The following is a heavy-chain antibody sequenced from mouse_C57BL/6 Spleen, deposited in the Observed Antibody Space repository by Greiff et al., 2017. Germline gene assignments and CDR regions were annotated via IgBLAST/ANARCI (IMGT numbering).Heavy chain of an antibody. Sequence: VQLQQSGPGLVAPSQSLSITCTVSGFSLTSYAISWVRQPPGKGLEWLGVIWTGGGTNYNSALKSRLSISKDNSKSQVFLKMNSLQTDDTAMYYCARNCLYYGSSYWYFDVWGTGTTVTVSS. CDR3: ARNCLYYGSSYWYFDV. D-gene: IGHD1-1*01. CDR2: IWTGGGT. CDR1: GFSLTSYA. V-gene: IGHV2-9-1*01. J-gene: IGHJ1*03.